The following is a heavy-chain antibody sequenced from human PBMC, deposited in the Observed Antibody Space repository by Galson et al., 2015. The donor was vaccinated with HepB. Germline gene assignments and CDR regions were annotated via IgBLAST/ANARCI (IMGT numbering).Heavy chain of an antibody. J-gene: IGHJ4*02. CDR1: GFTFSSYA. CDR3: TKHIPEYYYDSSGYSNND. V-gene: IGHV3-23*01. CDR2: ISGSARST. Sequence: SLRLSCETSGFTFSSYAMSWVRQAPGKGLEWVSGISGSARSTDYAESVTGRFTISRDNSTNTVYLQMNSLRAEGTAVYYCTKHIPEYYYDSSGYSNNDWGRGTLVTVSS. D-gene: IGHD3-22*01.